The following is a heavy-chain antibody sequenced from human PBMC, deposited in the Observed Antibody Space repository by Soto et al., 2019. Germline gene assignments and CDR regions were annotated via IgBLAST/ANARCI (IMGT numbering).Heavy chain of an antibody. CDR2: TSGRGGST. CDR1: GFTLSTYG. J-gene: IGHJ2*01. CDR3: AKQAVVVVEDATDWYFDL. D-gene: IGHD2-15*01. V-gene: IGHV3-23*01. Sequence: EVQLLESGGDLVQPGGSLRLSCAASGFTLSTYGMTWVRQAPGKGLEWVSSTSGRGGSTYYADSVRGRFTISRDNSKNPLYLQMNSLRAEDTAVYYCAKQAVVVVEDATDWYFDLWGRGTLVTVSS.